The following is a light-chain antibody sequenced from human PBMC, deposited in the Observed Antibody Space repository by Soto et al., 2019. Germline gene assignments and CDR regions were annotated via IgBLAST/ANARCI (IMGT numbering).Light chain of an antibody. CDR3: AAWDDSLSGPGV. V-gene: IGLV1-47*02. J-gene: IGLJ3*02. CDR1: SSNSGSNY. Sequence: QSVLTQPPSASGTPGQRVTISCSGSSSNSGSNYVYWYQQLPGTAPKLLIYSNNQLTSGVPDRFSGSKSGTSASLAISGLRSEDEADYYWAAWDDSLSGPGVFGGGTPLTVL. CDR2: SNN.